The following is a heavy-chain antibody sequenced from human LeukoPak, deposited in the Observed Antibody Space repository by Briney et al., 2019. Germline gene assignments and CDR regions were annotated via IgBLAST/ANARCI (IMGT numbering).Heavy chain of an antibody. CDR3: ARGRLLWFGELSHYGY. CDR2: INHSGST. CDR1: GFTFSSYS. J-gene: IGHJ4*02. D-gene: IGHD3-10*01. Sequence: GSLRLSCAASGFTFSSYSMNWVRQPPGKGLEWIGEINHSGSTNYNPSLKSRATISVDTSKNQFSLKLSSVTAADTAVYYCARGRLLWFGELSHYGYWGQGTLVTVSS. V-gene: IGHV4-34*01.